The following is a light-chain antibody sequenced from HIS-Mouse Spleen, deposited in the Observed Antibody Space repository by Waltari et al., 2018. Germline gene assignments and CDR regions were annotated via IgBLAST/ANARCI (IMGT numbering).Light chain of an antibody. Sequence: AIRLTQSPSSLSASTGDRDTVTCRESKGIRSYLAWYQQKPGKDTKLLIYAASTLQSGVPSRISGSGSGTDFTLTISCLQSEDFATYYCQQYYSYPFTFGPGTKVDIK. CDR1: KGIRSY. J-gene: IGKJ3*01. CDR2: AAS. CDR3: QQYYSYPFT. V-gene: IGKV1-8*01.